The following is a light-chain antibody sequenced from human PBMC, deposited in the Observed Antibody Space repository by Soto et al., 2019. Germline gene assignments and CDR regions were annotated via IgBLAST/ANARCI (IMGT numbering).Light chain of an antibody. CDR3: QQRSNWPQIT. CDR1: QSVSNS. V-gene: IGKV3-11*01. Sequence: EIVLTQSPATLSLSPGEIFTLSCRSSQSVSNSLAWYQQKPGQPPRLLIYDASNRATGIPARFSGSGSGTDFTLTISSLEPEDFAVYYCQQRSNWPQITFGQGTRLEIK. CDR2: DAS. J-gene: IGKJ5*01.